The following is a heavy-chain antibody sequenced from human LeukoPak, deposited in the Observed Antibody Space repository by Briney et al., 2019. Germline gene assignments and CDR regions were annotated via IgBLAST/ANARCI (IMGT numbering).Heavy chain of an antibody. CDR2: IRYDGSNK. J-gene: IGHJ4*02. CDR1: GFTFSSYG. Sequence: GESLRLSCAASGFTFSSYGMHWVRQAPGKGLEWVAFIRYDGSNKYYADSVKGRFTISRDNSKNTLYLQMSSLRPEDTAVYYCAKADVPDNWYSLFDFWGPGTLVSVSS. D-gene: IGHD1-26*01. V-gene: IGHV3-30*02. CDR3: AKADVPDNWYSLFDF.